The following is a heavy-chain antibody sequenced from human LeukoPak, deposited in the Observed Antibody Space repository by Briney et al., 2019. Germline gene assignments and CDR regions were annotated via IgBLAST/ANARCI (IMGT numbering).Heavy chain of an antibody. J-gene: IGHJ6*02. V-gene: IGHV3-30-3*01. Sequence: PGGSLRLSCAASGFTFSSYAMHWVRQAPGKGLEWVAVISYDGSDKYYADSVKGRFTISRDNSRNTLYLQMNSLRAEDTAVYYCARDPSSSSSRLVGYYYGMDVWGQGTTVTVSS. CDR2: ISYDGSDK. CDR1: GFTFSSYA. D-gene: IGHD6-6*01. CDR3: ARDPSSSSSRLVGYYYGMDV.